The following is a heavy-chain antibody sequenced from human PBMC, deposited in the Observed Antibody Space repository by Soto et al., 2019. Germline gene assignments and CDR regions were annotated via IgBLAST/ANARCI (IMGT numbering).Heavy chain of an antibody. Sequence: EVQLLESGGGLVQPGGSLRLSCAASGFTFTSYGLSWVRQAPGKGLEWVSVISDSGGKTYYADSVRGRFTVSRDNPRNTLYLQMNSLRAEDTAVDYCAKEKAPNGGNSLGYFDSWGQGTLVTVSS. CDR2: ISDSGGKT. CDR3: AKEKAPNGGNSLGYFDS. CDR1: GFTFTSYG. J-gene: IGHJ4*02. V-gene: IGHV3-23*01. D-gene: IGHD2-21*02.